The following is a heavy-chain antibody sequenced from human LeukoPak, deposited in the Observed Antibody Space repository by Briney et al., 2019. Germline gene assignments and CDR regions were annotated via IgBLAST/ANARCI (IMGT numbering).Heavy chain of an antibody. J-gene: IGHJ6*03. CDR2: TNAGNGNT. Sequence: ASVKVSCKASGYTFTSYGISWVRQAPGQRLEWMGWTNAGNGNTKYSQEFQGRVTITRDTSASTAYMELSSLRSEDMAVYYCARSYCSSTSCAYYYMDVWGKGTTVTVSS. CDR1: GYTFTSYG. CDR3: ARSYCSSTSCAYYYMDV. D-gene: IGHD2-2*01. V-gene: IGHV1-3*02.